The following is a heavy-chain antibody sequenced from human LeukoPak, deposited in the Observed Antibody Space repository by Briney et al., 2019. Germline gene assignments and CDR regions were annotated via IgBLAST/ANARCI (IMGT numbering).Heavy chain of an antibody. CDR3: ARAVVGATTAAYYYYMDV. CDR1: GGSISSSSYY. V-gene: IGHV4-39*07. CDR2: IYYNGNT. D-gene: IGHD1-26*01. Sequence: SETLSLTCTVSGGSISSSSYYWGWIRQPPGKGLEWVGIIYYNGNTYYNPSLKSRVTISVDTSKNQFSLKLSSVTAADTAVYYCARAVVGATTAAYYYYMDVWGKGTTVTVSS. J-gene: IGHJ6*03.